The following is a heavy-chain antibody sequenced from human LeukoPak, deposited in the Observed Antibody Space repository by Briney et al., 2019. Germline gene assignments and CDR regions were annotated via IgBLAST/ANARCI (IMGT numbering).Heavy chain of an antibody. J-gene: IGHJ6*02. D-gene: IGHD2-2*01. CDR3: ARAPVYQLLFYGMDV. Sequence: ASVKVSCKASGYTFTSYDINWVRQATGQGLEWMGWMNPNSGNTGYAQKFQGRVTMTRNTSISTAYMELSSLRSEDTAVHYCARAPVYQLLFYGMDVWGQGTTVTVSS. CDR1: GYTFTSYD. V-gene: IGHV1-8*01. CDR2: MNPNSGNT.